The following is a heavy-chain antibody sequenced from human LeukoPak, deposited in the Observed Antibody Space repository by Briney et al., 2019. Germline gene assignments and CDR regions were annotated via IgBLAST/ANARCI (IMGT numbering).Heavy chain of an antibody. CDR2: ISGSGGST. CDR1: GFTFSSYA. Sequence: GGSLRFSCAASGFTFSSYAMSWVRQAPGKGLEWVSAISGSGGSTYYADSVKGRFTISRDNSKNTLYLQMNSLRAEDTAVYYCAKLSSPWELRDAFDIWGQGTMVTVSS. CDR3: AKLSSPWELRDAFDI. V-gene: IGHV3-23*01. J-gene: IGHJ3*02. D-gene: IGHD1-26*01.